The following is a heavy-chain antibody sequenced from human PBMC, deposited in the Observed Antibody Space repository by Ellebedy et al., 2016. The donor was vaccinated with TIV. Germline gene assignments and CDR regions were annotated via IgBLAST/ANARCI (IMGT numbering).Heavy chain of an antibody. CDR2: IIPLLGIP. Sequence: SVKVSCXASGGPFSSFSITWVRQAPGQGLEWMGRIIPLLGIPNYAQRFQGRVTITADKSTSTAYMDLSSLRSEDTAVYYCARVTQWQGFDPWGQGTLVTVSS. D-gene: IGHD6-19*01. J-gene: IGHJ5*02. V-gene: IGHV1-69*04. CDR3: ARVTQWQGFDP. CDR1: GGPFSSFS.